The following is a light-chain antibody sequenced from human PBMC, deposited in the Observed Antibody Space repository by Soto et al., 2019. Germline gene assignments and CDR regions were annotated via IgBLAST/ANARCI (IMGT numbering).Light chain of an antibody. CDR2: GAS. CDR3: QQYGSSLFT. J-gene: IGKJ3*01. CDR1: QSVSSSY. Sequence: EIVLTQSPGTLSLSPGERATLSCRASQSVSSSYLAWYQQKPGQAPRLLIYGASSRATGIPDRFSGSGSGTDFNLTISRLEPEDFAGYYCQQYGSSLFTYGHGTKGDIK. V-gene: IGKV3-20*01.